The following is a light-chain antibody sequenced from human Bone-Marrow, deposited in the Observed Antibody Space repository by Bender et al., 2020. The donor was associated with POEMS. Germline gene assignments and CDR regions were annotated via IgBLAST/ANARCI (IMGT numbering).Light chain of an antibody. Sequence: QSALTQPPSASGSPGQSVTISCTGTSSDIGSSNYVSWYQQHPGKGPKLMIFEVNHRPSGVPDRFSGSKSGNTASLTVSGLQAEDEADYYCSSYTTSSTLKFGGGTKLTVL. V-gene: IGLV2-8*01. CDR3: SSYTTSSTLK. J-gene: IGLJ3*02. CDR2: EVN. CDR1: SSDIGSSNY.